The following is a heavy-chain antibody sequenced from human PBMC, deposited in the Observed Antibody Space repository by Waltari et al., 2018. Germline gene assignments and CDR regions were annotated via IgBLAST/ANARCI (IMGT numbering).Heavy chain of an antibody. V-gene: IGHV4-61*02. Sequence: QVQLQESGPGLVKPSQTLSLTCTVPGGSISSGSYYWSWTRQPAGKGLEWIGRIYTSGSTNYNPSLKSRVTISVDTSKNQFSLKLSSVTAADTAVYYCARDRSITIFGVVTAFDIWGQGTMVTVSS. D-gene: IGHD3-3*01. CDR1: GGSISSGSYY. J-gene: IGHJ3*02. CDR2: IYTSGST. CDR3: ARDRSITIFGVVTAFDI.